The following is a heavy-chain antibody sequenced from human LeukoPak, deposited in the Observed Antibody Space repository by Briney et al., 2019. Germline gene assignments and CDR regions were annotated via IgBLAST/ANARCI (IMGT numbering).Heavy chain of an antibody. Sequence: SETLSLTCTVSGGSISSYYWSWIRQPPGKGLEWIGNIYYSGSTNYNPSLKSRVTISVDTSKNQFSLKLSSVTAADTAVYYCARHEAVAGTADAFDIWGQGTMVTVSS. CDR1: GGSISSYY. J-gene: IGHJ3*02. CDR2: IYYSGST. D-gene: IGHD6-19*01. CDR3: ARHEAVAGTADAFDI. V-gene: IGHV4-59*08.